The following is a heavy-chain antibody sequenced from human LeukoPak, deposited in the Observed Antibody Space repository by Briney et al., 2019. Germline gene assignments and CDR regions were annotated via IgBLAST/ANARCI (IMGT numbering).Heavy chain of an antibody. CDR2: IFFRGTT. V-gene: IGHV4-39*01. CDR3: ARSGSYPPWALNWFDP. J-gene: IGHJ5*02. CDR1: GFTFSSYA. D-gene: IGHD3-10*01. Sequence: PGGSLRLSCAASGFTFSSYAMSWVRQAPGKGLEWVGSIFFRGTTYYNPSLKSRVTISVDTAKSQLFLSLRSVTAADAAVYYCARSGSYPPWALNWFDPWGPGTLVTVSS.